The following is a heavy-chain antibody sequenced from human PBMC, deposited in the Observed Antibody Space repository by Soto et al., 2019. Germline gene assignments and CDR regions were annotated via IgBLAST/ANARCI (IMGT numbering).Heavy chain of an antibody. Sequence: QVQLQESGPGLVKPSETLSLTCTVSGGSVSSGSYYWSWIRQPPGKGLEWIGYIYYSGSTNYNPSLNSRVTISVDTSKNQFSLKLSSVTAADTAVYYCARGDGYPFDYWGQGTLVTVSS. CDR2: IYYSGST. CDR3: ARGDGYPFDY. J-gene: IGHJ4*02. CDR1: GGSVSSGSYY. D-gene: IGHD5-12*01. V-gene: IGHV4-61*01.